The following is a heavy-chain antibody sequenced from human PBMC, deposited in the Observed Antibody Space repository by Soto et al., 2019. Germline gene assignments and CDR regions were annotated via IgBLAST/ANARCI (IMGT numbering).Heavy chain of an antibody. CDR3: ARGAWDVSSGYYYFDY. D-gene: IGHD3-22*01. J-gene: IGHJ4*02. CDR2: INHSEST. V-gene: IGHV4-34*01. Sequence: QVQLQQWGAGLLKPSESLSLTCAVYGGSFSGYYWSWIRQPPGKGLEWIGEINHSESTNYIASLKSRVSISVDTSRNQFSLKLRSVTAADTAVCYCARGAWDVSSGYYYFDYWAQGTLVTVSS. CDR1: GGSFSGYY.